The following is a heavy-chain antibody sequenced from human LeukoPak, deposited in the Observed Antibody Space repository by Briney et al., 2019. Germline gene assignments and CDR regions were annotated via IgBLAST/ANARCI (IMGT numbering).Heavy chain of an antibody. Sequence: ASVTVSCKASGYTFTSYYMHWVRQAPGQGLEWMGIINPSGGSTSYAQKFQGRVTMTRDTSTSTVYMELSSLRSEDTAVYYCARARGSGCPDYWGQGTLVTVSS. CDR3: ARARGSGCPDY. V-gene: IGHV1-46*01. CDR2: INPSGGST. D-gene: IGHD6-19*01. CDR1: GYTFTSYY. J-gene: IGHJ4*02.